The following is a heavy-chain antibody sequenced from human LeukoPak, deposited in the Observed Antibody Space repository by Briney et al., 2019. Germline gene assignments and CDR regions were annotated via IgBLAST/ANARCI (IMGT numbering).Heavy chain of an antibody. V-gene: IGHV3-73*01. CDR2: IRSKPQSYAT. D-gene: IGHD1-26*01. CDR1: GFTFSDSA. Sequence: PGGSLRLSCAASGFTFSDSAIHWVRQASGKGREWVGRIRSKPQSYATAYDESLKGRFTISRDDSKNTAYLQMSSMKIEDTAVYYCTRVGPSTVVDYWGQGTQVTVSS. J-gene: IGHJ4*02. CDR3: TRVGPSTVVDY.